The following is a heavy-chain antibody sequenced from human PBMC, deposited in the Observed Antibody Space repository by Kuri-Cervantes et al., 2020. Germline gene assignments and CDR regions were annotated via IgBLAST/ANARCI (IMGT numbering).Heavy chain of an antibody. D-gene: IGHD2-2*01. J-gene: IGHJ5*02. V-gene: IGHV3-21*01. Sequence: GGSLRLSCAASGFTFSTYSMIWVRQAPGKGLEWVSSISSSSSYIYYADSVKGRFTISRDNAKNSLYLQMNSLRAEDTAVYHCARAFVVVPFSWFDPWGQGTLVTVSS. CDR3: ARAFVVVPFSWFDP. CDR1: GFTFSTYS. CDR2: ISSSSSYI.